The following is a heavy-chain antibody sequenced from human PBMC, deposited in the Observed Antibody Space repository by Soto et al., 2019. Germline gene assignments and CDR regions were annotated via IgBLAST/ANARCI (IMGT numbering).Heavy chain of an antibody. D-gene: IGHD1-26*01. CDR1: GFTLSDHY. V-gene: IGHV3-72*01. J-gene: IGHJ4*02. Sequence: EVQLVESGGGLVQPGGSLRLSCAASGFTLSDHYMDWVRQAPGKGLEWVGRTKYKANNYIIEYAASVKGRFTISRDDSKNSLYLQMNNLRTEYSAVYYCATWYSGSPRYWGQGTLVTVSS. CDR3: ATWYSGSPRY. CDR2: TKYKANNYII.